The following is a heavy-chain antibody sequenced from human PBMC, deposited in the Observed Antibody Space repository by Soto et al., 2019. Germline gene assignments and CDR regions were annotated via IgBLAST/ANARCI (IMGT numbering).Heavy chain of an antibody. CDR1: GYTFTGYY. J-gene: IGHJ5*02. V-gene: IGHV1-2*04. CDR2: INPNSGGT. Sequence: ASVKVSCKASGYTFTGYYMHWVRQAPGQGLEWMGWINPNSGGTNYAQKFQGWVTMTRDTSISTAYMELSRLRSDDTAVYYCARDWGYCTNGVCYPYNWFDPWGQGTLVTVSS. D-gene: IGHD2-8*01. CDR3: ARDWGYCTNGVCYPYNWFDP.